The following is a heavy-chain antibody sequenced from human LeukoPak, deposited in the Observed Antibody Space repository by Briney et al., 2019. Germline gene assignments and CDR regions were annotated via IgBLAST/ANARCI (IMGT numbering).Heavy chain of an antibody. J-gene: IGHJ3*02. V-gene: IGHV4-34*01. CDR3: ARPKYSSSWYPPRDAFDI. CDR1: GGSFSGYY. D-gene: IGHD6-13*01. CDR2: INLSGST. Sequence: SETLSLTCAVYGGSFSGYYWSWIRQPPGKGLEWIGEINLSGSTNYHPPLKSRVTISVDTSKNQFSLKLSSVTAADTAVYYCARPKYSSSWYPPRDAFDIWGQGTMVTVSS.